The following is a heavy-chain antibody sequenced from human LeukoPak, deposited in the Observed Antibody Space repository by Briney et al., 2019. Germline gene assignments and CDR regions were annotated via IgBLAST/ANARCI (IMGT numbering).Heavy chain of an antibody. Sequence: GESLKISCKGSGYSFANYRIGWVRQMPGKGLEWMGIIYPGDSDTRYSPSFQGQVTISADKSISTAYLQWRSLKASDTAMYYCARQPSMIREVIAFDYWGQGTLVTVSS. J-gene: IGHJ4*02. D-gene: IGHD3-10*01. V-gene: IGHV5-51*01. CDR3: ARQPSMIREVIAFDY. CDR2: IYPGDSDT. CDR1: GYSFANYR.